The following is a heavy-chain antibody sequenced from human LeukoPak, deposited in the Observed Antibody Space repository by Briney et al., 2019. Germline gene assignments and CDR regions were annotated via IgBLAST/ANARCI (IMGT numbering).Heavy chain of an antibody. Sequence: GGSLRLSCAASGFTFSSYWMSWVRQAPGKGREWVATIKQDGSEKYYVDSVKGRFTISRDKAKKSLYLQLNSLRAEDTAVYYCARAYGSGTNDYWGQGTLVTVSS. CDR2: IKQDGSEK. J-gene: IGHJ4*02. V-gene: IGHV3-7*03. CDR1: GFTFSSYW. CDR3: ARAYGSGTNDY. D-gene: IGHD3-10*01.